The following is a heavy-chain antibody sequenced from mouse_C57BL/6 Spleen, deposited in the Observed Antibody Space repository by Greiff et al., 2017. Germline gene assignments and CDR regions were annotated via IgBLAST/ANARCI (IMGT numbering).Heavy chain of an antibody. D-gene: IGHD2-5*01. CDR3: ARAPYSNYLYYFDY. V-gene: IGHV5-4*01. Sequence: EVQRVESGGGLVKPGGSLKISCAASGFTFSSYAMSWVRQTPEKRLEWVATISDGGSYTHYPDNVKGRFTISKDNAKNNLYLQMSHLTSEDTAMYYCARAPYSNYLYYFDYWGQGTTLTVSS. CDR2: ISDGGSYT. J-gene: IGHJ2*01. CDR1: GFTFSSYA.